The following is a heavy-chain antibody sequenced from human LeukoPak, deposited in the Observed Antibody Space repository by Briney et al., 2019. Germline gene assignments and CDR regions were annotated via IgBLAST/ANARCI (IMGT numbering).Heavy chain of an antibody. CDR2: ISSSGSTI. CDR1: GFTFSSYE. V-gene: IGHV3-48*03. CDR3: ARGMVRGVITIRDAFDY. Sequence: PGGSLRLSCAASGFTFSSYEMNWVRQAPGKGLEWVSYISSSGSTIYYADSVKGRFTISRDNAKNSLYLQMNSLRAEDTAVYYCARGMVRGVITIRDAFDYWGQGTLVTVSS. D-gene: IGHD3-10*01. J-gene: IGHJ4*02.